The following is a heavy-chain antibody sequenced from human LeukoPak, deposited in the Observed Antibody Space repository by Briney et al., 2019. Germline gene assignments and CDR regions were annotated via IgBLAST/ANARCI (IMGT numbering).Heavy chain of an antibody. CDR2: IYTNGDT. Sequence: PSETLSLTCTVSGGSFSRVGYFWSWIRQPAGKGLEWIRRIYTNGDTNYNPSLKSRVTMSVDTSTNQFSLKLSSVTAADTAVYYCARERRDDYVSFDYWGQGTLVSVSS. CDR1: GGSFSRVGYF. V-gene: IGHV4-61*02. J-gene: IGHJ4*02. D-gene: IGHD4-17*01. CDR3: ARERRDDYVSFDY.